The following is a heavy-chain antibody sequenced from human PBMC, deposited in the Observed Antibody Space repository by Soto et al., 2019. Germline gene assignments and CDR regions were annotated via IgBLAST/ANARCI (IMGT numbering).Heavy chain of an antibody. Sequence: QVQLQESGPGLVKPSETLSLTCTVSGGSISSYYWSWIRQPPGKGLEWIGYIYYRGSTNYNPSLKSRITISVDTLKNQFSLMLGSVTAADTAVYYCARFYGEYVPPYWYFFLWGRGTPGTVSS. CDR1: GGSISSYY. J-gene: IGHJ2*01. CDR3: ARFYGEYVPPYWYFFL. V-gene: IGHV4-59*08. CDR2: IYYRGST. D-gene: IGHD4-17*01.